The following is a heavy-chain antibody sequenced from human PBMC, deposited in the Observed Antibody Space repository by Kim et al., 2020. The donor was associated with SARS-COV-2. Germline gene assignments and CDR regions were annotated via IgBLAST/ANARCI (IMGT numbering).Heavy chain of an antibody. Sequence: SETLSLTCAVYGGSFSGYYWSWIRQPPGKGLEWIGEINHSGSTNYNPSLKSRVTISADTSKNQFSLKLSSVTAADTAVYYCPRAGRQWLVRPILYYFDY. J-gene: IGHJ4*01. D-gene: IGHD6-19*01. CDR3: PRAGRQWLVRPILYYFDY. CDR2: INHSGST. V-gene: IGHV4-34*01. CDR1: GGSFSGYY.